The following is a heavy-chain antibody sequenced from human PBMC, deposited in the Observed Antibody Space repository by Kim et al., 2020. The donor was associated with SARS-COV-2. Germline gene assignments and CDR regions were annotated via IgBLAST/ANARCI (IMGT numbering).Heavy chain of an antibody. V-gene: IGHV4-34*01. CDR2: INHSGST. J-gene: IGHJ6*02. D-gene: IGHD3-16*02. Sequence: SETLSLTCAVYGGSFSGYYWSWIRQPPGKGLEWIGEINHSGSTNYNPSLKSRVTISVDTSKNQFSLKLSSVTAADTAVYYCASRGRYDYVWGSYRPDYYSYGMDVWGQGTTVTVSS. CDR3: ASRGRYDYVWGSYRPDYYSYGMDV. CDR1: GGSFSGYY.